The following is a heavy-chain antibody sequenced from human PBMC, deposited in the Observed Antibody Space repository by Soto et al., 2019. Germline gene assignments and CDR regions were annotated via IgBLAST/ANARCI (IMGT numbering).Heavy chain of an antibody. J-gene: IGHJ4*02. CDR2: TYYRSKWYN. CDR3: ARVGTVAGNYYFDY. CDR1: GDSVSSNSAA. V-gene: IGHV6-1*01. Sequence: PSQTLSLTCVISGDSVSSNSAAWNWIRQSPSRGLEWLGRTYYRSKWYNDYAVSVKSRITINPDTSKNQFSLHLNSVTPEDTAVYYCARVGTVAGNYYFDYWGQGTLVTVSS. D-gene: IGHD6-19*01.